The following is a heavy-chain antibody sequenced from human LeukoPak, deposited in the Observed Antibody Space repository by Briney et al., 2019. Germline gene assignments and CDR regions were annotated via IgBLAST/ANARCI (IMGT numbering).Heavy chain of an antibody. Sequence: ASVKVSCKASGYTFTSYGISWVRQAPGQGLEWMGWISAYNGNTNYAQKLQGRVSMTTDTSTSTAYMELRSLRSDDTAVYYCARAPPALTEKHQDFDYWGQGTLVTVSS. CDR1: GYTFTSYG. J-gene: IGHJ4*02. CDR2: ISAYNGNT. D-gene: IGHD3-9*01. V-gene: IGHV1-18*01. CDR3: ARAPPALTEKHQDFDY.